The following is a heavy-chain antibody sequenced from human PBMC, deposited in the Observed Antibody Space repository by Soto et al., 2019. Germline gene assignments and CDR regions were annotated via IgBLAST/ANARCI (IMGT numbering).Heavy chain of an antibody. J-gene: IGHJ4*02. CDR1: GYSISSGGYS. D-gene: IGHD6-6*01. CDR2: IYHSGSA. V-gene: IGHV4-30-2*01. Sequence: QLQLQESGSGLVKPSQTLSLTCAVSGYSISSGGYSWSWIRQPPGKGLEGIGYIYHSGSAYSNPSLKGRVTISVDRSKNQFSLTLSSVTAADTAVYYCARGALASFDYWGLGTLVTVSS. CDR3: ARGALASFDY.